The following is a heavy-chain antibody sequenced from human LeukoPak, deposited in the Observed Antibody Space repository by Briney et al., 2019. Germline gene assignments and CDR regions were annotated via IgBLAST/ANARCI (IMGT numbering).Heavy chain of an antibody. V-gene: IGHV3-23*01. Sequence: GGSLRLSCAASGFPFSTYAMSWVRQAPGKGLEWVSSIRGSDGSTYYADSVKGRFAISRDNSKNTLYLQMNSLRAEDTAVYYCAKDVYGDYGGLDYWGQGTLVTVST. J-gene: IGHJ4*02. CDR3: AKDVYGDYGGLDY. D-gene: IGHD4-17*01. CDR1: GFPFSTYA. CDR2: IRGSDGST.